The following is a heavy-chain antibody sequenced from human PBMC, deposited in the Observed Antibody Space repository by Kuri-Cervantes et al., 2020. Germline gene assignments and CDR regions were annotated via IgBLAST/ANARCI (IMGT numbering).Heavy chain of an antibody. J-gene: IGHJ4*02. V-gene: IGHV3-30*18. Sequence: GGSLRLSCAASGFTFSSYGMHWVRQAPGKGLEWVAVISYDGSNKYYADSVKGRFTLSRDKSRNTVYLHMDSLGGEGTAVYYCAKVLVTYGSGSYYNSQQYDYWGQGTLVTVSS. CDR1: GFTFSSYG. CDR2: ISYDGSNK. CDR3: AKVLVTYGSGSYYNSQQYDY. D-gene: IGHD3-10*01.